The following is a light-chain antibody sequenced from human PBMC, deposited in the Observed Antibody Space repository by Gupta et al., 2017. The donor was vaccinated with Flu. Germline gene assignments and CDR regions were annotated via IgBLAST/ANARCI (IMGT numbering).Light chain of an antibody. J-gene: IGKJ1*01. V-gene: IGKV1-39*01. CDR2: AAS. CDR3: QQSDSTPRT. CDR1: PSISSY. Sequence: DIQMTQSPSSLSASVGDRITITCRASPSISSYLNWYQQKPGKAPKLLIYAASSLKSGVPSRFSGSGSGTDFTLTISRLQPEDFATYYCQQSDSTPRTFGQGTKVEIK.